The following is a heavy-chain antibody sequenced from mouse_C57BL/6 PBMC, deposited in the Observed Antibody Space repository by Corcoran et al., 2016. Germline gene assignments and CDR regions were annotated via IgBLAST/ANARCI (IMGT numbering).Heavy chain of an antibody. V-gene: IGHV3-6*01. CDR2: ISYDGSN. Sequence: DVQLQESGPGLVNPSQSLSLTCSVTGYSITSGYYWNWIRHFPGNKLEWMGYISYDGSNNYNSSLKNRISITRDTSKNQFFLKLNSVTTEDTATYYCAREDIAWFAYWGQGTLVTVSA. J-gene: IGHJ3*01. CDR3: AREDIAWFAY. CDR1: GYSITSGYY.